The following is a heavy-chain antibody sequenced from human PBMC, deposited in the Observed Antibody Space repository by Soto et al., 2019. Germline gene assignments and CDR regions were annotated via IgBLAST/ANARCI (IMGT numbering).Heavy chain of an antibody. D-gene: IGHD5-12*01. Sequence: GGSLRLSCAASGFTFSSYSINRVRPAPGEGLEWVSSLSSSSSYIYYADSGKGRFTISRDNAKNSLYLQMNSLRAEDTAVYYCARTSFAVYEGDYYYGMDVWGQGTTVTVSS. CDR2: LSSSSSYI. V-gene: IGHV3-21*01. J-gene: IGHJ6*02. CDR1: GFTFSSYS. CDR3: ARTSFAVYEGDYYYGMDV.